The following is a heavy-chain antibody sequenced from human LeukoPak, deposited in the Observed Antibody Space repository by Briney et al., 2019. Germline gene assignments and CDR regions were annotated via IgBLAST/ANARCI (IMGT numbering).Heavy chain of an antibody. J-gene: IGHJ3*02. CDR3: VRDCFSLFALREGGAFDI. V-gene: IGHV1-3*01. Sequence: ASVKVSCKASGYTFTSYAMHWVRQAPGQRLEWMGWINAGNGNTKYSQKLQGRVTITRDTSASTAYMELSSLRSEDTAVYYCVRDCFSLFALREGGAFDIWGQGTMVTVSS. D-gene: IGHD3-10*01. CDR2: INAGNGNT. CDR1: GYTFTSYA.